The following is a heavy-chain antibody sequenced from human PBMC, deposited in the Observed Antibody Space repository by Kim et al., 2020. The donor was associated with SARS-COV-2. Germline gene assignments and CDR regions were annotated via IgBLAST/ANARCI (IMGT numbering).Heavy chain of an antibody. V-gene: IGHV1-46*01. CDR1: GYTFTSYD. CDR3: ARDPTLTISDPWDYYCYRYV. D-gene: IGHD3-3*01. CDR2: INPSGGST. Sequence: ASVKVSCKASGYTFTSYDMHWVRQAPGQGLEWMGIINPSGGSTSYAQMFQGRVTMTRDTSTSTVYMELSSLRSEDTAVYYCARDPTLTISDPWDYYCYRYVWGKGTALPVS. J-gene: IGHJ6*03.